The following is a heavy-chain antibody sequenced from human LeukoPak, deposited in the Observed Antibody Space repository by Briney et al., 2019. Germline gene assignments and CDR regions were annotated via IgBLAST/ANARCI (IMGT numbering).Heavy chain of an antibody. V-gene: IGHV3-21*04. J-gene: IGHJ4*02. CDR2: ISSSSSYI. CDR3: AKEASNFDY. Sequence: GGSLRLSCAASRFTFSSYVMKWVRQVPGKGLEWVSSISSSSSYIYYADSVKGRFTISRDNAKNSLYLQMNSLRAEDTAVYYCAKEASNFDYWGQGTLVTVSS. D-gene: IGHD1-26*01. CDR1: RFTFSSYV.